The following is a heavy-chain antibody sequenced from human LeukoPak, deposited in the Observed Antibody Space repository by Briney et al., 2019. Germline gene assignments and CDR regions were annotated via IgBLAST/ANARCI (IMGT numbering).Heavy chain of an antibody. J-gene: IGHJ4*02. CDR3: ARGPPGLMVYAKIFDY. D-gene: IGHD2-8*01. V-gene: IGHV4-31*03. Sequence: SETLSLTCTVSGGSISSGGYYWSWIRQHPGKGLEWIGYIYYSGSTYYNPSLKSRVTISVDTSKNQFSLKLSSVTAADTAVYYCARGPPGLMVYAKIFDYWGQGTLVTVSS. CDR1: GGSISSGGYY. CDR2: IYYSGST.